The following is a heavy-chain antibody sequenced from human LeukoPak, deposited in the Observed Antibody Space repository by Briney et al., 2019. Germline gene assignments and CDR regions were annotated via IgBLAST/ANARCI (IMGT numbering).Heavy chain of an antibody. J-gene: IGHJ3*02. CDR1: GYTFTSYD. V-gene: IGHV1-8*01. CDR3: ARAGDGSLGAFDI. CDR2: MNPNSGNT. D-gene: IGHD5-24*01. Sequence: ASVKVSCKASGYTFTSYDINWVRQATGQGLEWMGWMNPNSGNTGYAQKFQGRVTMTRNTSISTAYMELSRLRSDDTAVYYCARAGDGSLGAFDIWGQGTMVTVSS.